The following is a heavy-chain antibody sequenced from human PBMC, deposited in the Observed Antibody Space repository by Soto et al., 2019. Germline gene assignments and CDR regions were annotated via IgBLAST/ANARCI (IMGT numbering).Heavy chain of an antibody. CDR1: GGSFSGYY. J-gene: IGHJ4*02. CDR2: INHSGST. V-gene: IGHV4-34*01. CDR3: ARGKGYSTSPDLDY. D-gene: IGHD6-13*01. Sequence: PSETLSLTCAVYGGSFSGYYWSWIRQPPGKGLEWIGEINHSGSTNYNPSLKSRVTISVGTSKNQFSLKLSSVTAADTAVYYCARGKGYSTSPDLDYWGQGTLVTVSS.